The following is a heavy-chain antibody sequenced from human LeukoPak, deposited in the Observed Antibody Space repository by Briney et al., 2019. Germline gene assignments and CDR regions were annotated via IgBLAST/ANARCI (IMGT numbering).Heavy chain of an antibody. J-gene: IGHJ4*02. D-gene: IGHD1-26*01. CDR1: GITFSSYE. V-gene: IGHV3-48*01. CDR2: ISSSGSTI. CDR3: AGLKVGPSIDY. Sequence: GGSLRLSCAASGITFSSYEMNWVRQAPGKGLEWLSHISSSGSTIYCANSVKGRFTTSRDNAKNSLYLQMNSLRAEDTAVYYCAGLKVGPSIDYWGQGTLVTVSS.